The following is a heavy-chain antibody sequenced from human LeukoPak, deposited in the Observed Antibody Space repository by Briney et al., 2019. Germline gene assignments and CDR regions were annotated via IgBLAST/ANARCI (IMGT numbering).Heavy chain of an antibody. CDR3: ASRSVVDGDYVPFGY. V-gene: IGHV1-24*01. CDR2: FDPEDGET. CDR1: GYTLTELS. D-gene: IGHD4-17*01. Sequence: ASVKVSCKVSGYTLTELSMHWVRQAPGKGLEWMGGFDPEDGETIYAQKFQGRVTMTEDTSTDTAYMELSSLRSEDTAVYYCASRSVVDGDYVPFGYWGQGTLVTVSS. J-gene: IGHJ4*02.